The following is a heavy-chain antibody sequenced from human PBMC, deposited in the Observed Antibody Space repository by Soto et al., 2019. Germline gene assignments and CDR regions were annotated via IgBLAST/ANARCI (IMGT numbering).Heavy chain of an antibody. V-gene: IGHV3-30-3*01. CDR3: ARGPITQASFIDH. CDR1: GFTFSSYP. D-gene: IGHD1-20*01. Sequence: PGGSLRLSCEASGFTFSSYPMHWVRQAPGKGLEWVTVISYDGGNQYYADSVKGRFTISRDNSKETLYLQMHSLRSDDTAVYFCARGPITQASFIDHWGQGTLVTVS. CDR2: ISYDGGNQ. J-gene: IGHJ4*02.